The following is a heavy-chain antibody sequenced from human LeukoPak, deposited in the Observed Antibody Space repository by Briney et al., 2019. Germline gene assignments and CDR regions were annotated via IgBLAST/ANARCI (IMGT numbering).Heavy chain of an antibody. J-gene: IGHJ4*02. CDR1: GITLSNYG. Sequence: GGSLRLSCAVSGITLSNYGMSWVRQAPGKGLEWVAGISDSGGKTNYADSVKGRFTISRDNTKNTLYLQMNSLRAEDTAVYFCAKRGVVIRVILVGFHKEAYYFDSWGQGALVTVSS. V-gene: IGHV3-23*01. CDR2: ISDSGGKT. CDR3: AKRGVVIRVILVGFHKEAYYFDS. D-gene: IGHD3-22*01.